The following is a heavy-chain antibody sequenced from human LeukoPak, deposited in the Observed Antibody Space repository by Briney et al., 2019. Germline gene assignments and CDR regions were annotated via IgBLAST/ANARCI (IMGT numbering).Heavy chain of an antibody. CDR1: GGSISSSSYY. CDR2: IYYSGST. D-gene: IGHD3-16*01. Sequence: SGTLSLTCTVSGGSISSSSYYWGWIRQPPGKGLEWIGSIYYSGSTYYNPSLKSRVTISVDTSKNQFSLKLSSVTAADTAVYYCARGNYDYVWGGIDYWGQGTLVTVSS. CDR3: ARGNYDYVWGGIDY. J-gene: IGHJ4*02. V-gene: IGHV4-39*01.